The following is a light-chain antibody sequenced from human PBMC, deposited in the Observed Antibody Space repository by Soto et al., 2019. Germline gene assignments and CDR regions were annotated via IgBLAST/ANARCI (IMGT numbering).Light chain of an antibody. Sequence: QSALTQPASVSGSPGQSITISCTGTRSDVGTYNFDSWYQQHPVKAPKVLIYGVSNRPSGVSDRFSGSRSGNTASLTISWLQHVDEAVYYCGSFTSASTRVFGTGTKVTVL. V-gene: IGLV2-14*03. J-gene: IGLJ1*01. CDR1: RSDVGTYNF. CDR3: GSFTSASTRV. CDR2: GVS.